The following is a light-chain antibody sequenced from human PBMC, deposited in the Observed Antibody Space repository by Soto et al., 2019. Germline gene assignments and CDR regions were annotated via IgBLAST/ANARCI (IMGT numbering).Light chain of an antibody. CDR1: SSDVGGYNY. CDR3: SSYAGSNNLV. CDR2: EVS. Sequence: QSVLTQPPSASGSPGQSVTISCTGTSSDVGGYNYVSWYQQHPGKAPKLMIYEVSKRPSGVPDRFSGSKFGNTASLTVSGLQAEDEADYYCSSYAGSNNLVFGGGTKLTVL. J-gene: IGLJ2*01. V-gene: IGLV2-8*01.